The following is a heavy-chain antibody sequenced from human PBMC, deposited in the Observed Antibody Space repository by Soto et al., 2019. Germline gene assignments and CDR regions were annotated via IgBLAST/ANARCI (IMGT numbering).Heavy chain of an antibody. J-gene: IGHJ5*02. CDR2: MYYSGSA. V-gene: IGHV4-59*08. CDR1: GGSINNYY. CDR3: ARLLYTWNNWRFEP. D-gene: IGHD1-20*01. Sequence: SETLSLTCTFSGGSINNYYWSWIRQPPGKGLEWVGYMYYSGSANYNPSLKSRVTISVDTSKNPASLKLSSVTAADTAMYYCARLLYTWNNWRFEPWGQGTLVNVSS.